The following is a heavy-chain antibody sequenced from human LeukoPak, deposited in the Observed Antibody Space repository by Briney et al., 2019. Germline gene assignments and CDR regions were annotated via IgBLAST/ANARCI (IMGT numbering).Heavy chain of an antibody. Sequence: KTSGTLSLTCAVSGVSFSSYYWSWIRQPPGKGLDWIGEIDHSGNTHYNPSLKSRVTISVDTSKSQFSLQLKSVTAADTAVYYCARNFPYSRLDYWGQGTLVTVSS. D-gene: IGHD6-13*01. CDR1: GVSFSSYY. J-gene: IGHJ4*02. V-gene: IGHV4-34*01. CDR2: IDHSGNT. CDR3: ARNFPYSRLDY.